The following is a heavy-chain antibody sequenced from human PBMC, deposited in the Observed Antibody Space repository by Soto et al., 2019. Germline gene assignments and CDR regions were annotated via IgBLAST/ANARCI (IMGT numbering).Heavy chain of an antibody. CDR3: ARDRSCSGGSCYSGLIDY. D-gene: IGHD2-15*01. CDR1: GFTFSSYG. Sequence: QVQLVESGGGVVQPGRSLRLSCAASGFTFSSYGMHWVRQAPGKGLEWVAVIWYDGSNKYYADSVKGRFTISRDNSKNTLYLQMNSLRAEDTAVYYCARDRSCSGGSCYSGLIDYWGQGTLVTVSS. CDR2: IWYDGSNK. J-gene: IGHJ4*02. V-gene: IGHV3-33*01.